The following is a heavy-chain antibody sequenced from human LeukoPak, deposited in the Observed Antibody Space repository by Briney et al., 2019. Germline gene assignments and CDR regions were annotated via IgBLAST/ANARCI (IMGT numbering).Heavy chain of an antibody. J-gene: IGHJ4*02. CDR2: INHSGST. D-gene: IGHD6-13*01. Sequence: SETLSLTCAVYGGSFSDYYWSWIRQPPGKGLEWIGEINHSGSTNYNPSLKSRVTISVDTSKNQFSLKLSSVTAADTAVYYCARASSSSWPYFHYWGQGTLVTVSS. CDR1: GGSFSDYY. CDR3: ARASSSSWPYFHY. V-gene: IGHV4-34*01.